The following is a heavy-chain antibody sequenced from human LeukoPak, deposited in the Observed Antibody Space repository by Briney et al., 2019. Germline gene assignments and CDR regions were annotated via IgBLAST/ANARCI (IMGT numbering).Heavy chain of an antibody. CDR3: ARDRAGAPTGMDV. Sequence: SVKVSCKASGGTFSSYAISWVRQAPGQGLEWMGRIIPILGIANYAQKFQGRVTITADKSTSTAYMELSSLRSEDTAVYYCARDRAGAPTGMDVWGKGTTVTVSS. CDR2: IIPILGIA. D-gene: IGHD2-8*02. J-gene: IGHJ6*04. CDR1: GGTFSSYA. V-gene: IGHV1-69*04.